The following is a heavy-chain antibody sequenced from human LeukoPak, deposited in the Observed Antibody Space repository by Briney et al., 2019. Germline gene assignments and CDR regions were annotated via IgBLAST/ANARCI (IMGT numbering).Heavy chain of an antibody. CDR2: FDPEDGET. V-gene: IGHV1-24*01. Sequence: ASVKVSCKVSGYTLTELSMHWVRQAPGKGLEWMGGFDPEDGETIYAQKFQGRVTMTEDTSTDTAYMELSSLRSEDMAVYYCATGDGSLYYFDYWGQGTLVTVSS. J-gene: IGHJ4*02. CDR3: ATGDGSLYYFDY. CDR1: GYTLTELS.